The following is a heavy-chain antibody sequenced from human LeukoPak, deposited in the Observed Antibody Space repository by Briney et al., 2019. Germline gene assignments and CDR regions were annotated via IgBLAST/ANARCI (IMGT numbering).Heavy chain of an antibody. Sequence: SCKASGYTFTDYYMHWVRQAPGQGLEWVAFIRYDGSNKYYADSVKGRFTISRDNSKNTLYLHMNSLRAEDTAVYYCAKGPRAYSSSPTYYFDYWGQGTLVTVSS. J-gene: IGHJ4*02. D-gene: IGHD6-6*01. V-gene: IGHV3-30*02. CDR1: GYTFTDYY. CDR3: AKGPRAYSSSPTYYFDY. CDR2: IRYDGSNK.